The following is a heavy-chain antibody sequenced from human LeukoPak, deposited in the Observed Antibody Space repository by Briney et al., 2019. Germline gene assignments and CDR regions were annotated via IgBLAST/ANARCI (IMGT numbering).Heavy chain of an antibody. CDR2: IDNHGGST. V-gene: IGHV3-23*01. J-gene: IGHJ3*02. CDR3: AKAGWYSSKFYATYDDAIDI. Sequence: PGGSLRLSCAASGFTFNNYAMNWVRQAPGKGLEWVSAIDNHGGSTYYADSVKGRFTISRDNSKNTLYLQMNSLRAEDTALYYCAKAGWYSSKFYATYDDAIDIWGQGTLVTVSS. CDR1: GFTFNNYA. D-gene: IGHD6-13*01.